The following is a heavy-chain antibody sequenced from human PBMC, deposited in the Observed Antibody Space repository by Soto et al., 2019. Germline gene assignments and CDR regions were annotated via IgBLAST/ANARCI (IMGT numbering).Heavy chain of an antibody. CDR2: IDPSDSQT. CDR3: ARQIYDSDTGPNCQYYFDS. J-gene: IGHJ4*02. V-gene: IGHV5-10-1*01. Sequence: PGESLKISCNGSGYSFAVYWITWVRQTPGKGLEWMGRIDPSDSQTYYSPSFRGHVTISATKSITTVFLQWSSLRASHTAMYYCARQIYDSDTGPNCQYYFDSWGQGTPVTVSS. D-gene: IGHD5-12*01. CDR1: GYSFAVYW.